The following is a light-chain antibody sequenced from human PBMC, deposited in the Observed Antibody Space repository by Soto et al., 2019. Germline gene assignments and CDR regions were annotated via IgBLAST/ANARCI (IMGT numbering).Light chain of an antibody. V-gene: IGKV3-11*01. CDR3: QQRSNWSDIT. CDR2: DAS. Sequence: EIVLTQSPATLSLSPGQRATLSCRASQSVSSYLAWYQQKPGQAPRLLIYDASNRTTGIPARFSGSGSGTDFPLTISSLEHEDFAVYYCQQRSNWSDITFGQGTRLEIK. J-gene: IGKJ5*01. CDR1: QSVSSY.